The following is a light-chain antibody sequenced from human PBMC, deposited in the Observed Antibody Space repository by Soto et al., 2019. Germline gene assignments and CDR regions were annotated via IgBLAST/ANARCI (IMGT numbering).Light chain of an antibody. CDR3: QQRSSWPFT. Sequence: EIVLTQSPATLYLSPGERATLSCRASQSVSSYLAWYQQKPGQAPRLLIYNASNRATGIPARFSGSGSGTDSTHTISSPEPEDCAVYYSQQRSSWPFTLGGGTKVEIK. V-gene: IGKV3-11*01. CDR2: NAS. CDR1: QSVSSY. J-gene: IGKJ4*01.